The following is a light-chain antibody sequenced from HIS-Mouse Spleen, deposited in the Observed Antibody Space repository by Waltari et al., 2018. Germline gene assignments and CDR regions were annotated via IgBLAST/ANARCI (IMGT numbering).Light chain of an antibody. V-gene: IGLV2-18*02. CDR3: SSYTSSSTV. CDR1: SSYVGSYNR. J-gene: IGLJ1*01. CDR2: EVS. Sequence: QSALTQPPSVSGSHGQSVTISCTGTSSYVGSYNRVSWYQQPPGTAPKLMIYEVSNRPSGVPDRFSGSKSGNTASLTISGLQAEDEADYYCSSYTSSSTVFGTGTKVTVL.